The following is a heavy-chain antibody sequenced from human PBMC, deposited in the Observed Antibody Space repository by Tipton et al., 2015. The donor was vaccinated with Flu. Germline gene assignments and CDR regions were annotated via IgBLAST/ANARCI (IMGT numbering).Heavy chain of an antibody. V-gene: IGHV3-7*01. CDR2: INHDGYEI. CDR1: GFGFSNFW. J-gene: IGHJ6*02. CDR3: ARDWGAIGGIYYYGMDV. Sequence: SLRLSCAASGFGFSNFWMTWVRQTPGKGLEWVATINHDGYEIYYVDSVRGRFSLSRDNTENSLYLQMNSLRAEDTAVYYCARDWGAIGGIYYYGMDVWGQGTTVTVSS. D-gene: IGHD3-16*01.